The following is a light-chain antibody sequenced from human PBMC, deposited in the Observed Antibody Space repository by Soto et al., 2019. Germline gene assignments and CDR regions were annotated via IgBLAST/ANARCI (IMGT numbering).Light chain of an antibody. CDR2: AAS. CDR3: LQDYTYPLT. CDR1: QGIRKD. Sequence: AIPMTQSPSSLSASVGDRVTITCRASQGIRKDLGWYQQKPGKAPKLLIYAASILHSGVPSRFSGSGSGTEFTLTISSLQPEDFTTYYCLQDYTYPLTFGGGTKVEIK. J-gene: IGKJ4*01. V-gene: IGKV1-6*01.